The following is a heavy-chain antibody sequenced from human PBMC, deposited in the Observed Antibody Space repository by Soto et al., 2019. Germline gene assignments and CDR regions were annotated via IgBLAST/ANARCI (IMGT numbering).Heavy chain of an antibody. J-gene: IGHJ3*02. CDR2: ISSSSSYI. V-gene: IGHV3-21*01. CDR1: GFTFSSYS. CDR3: AKSSSGNSYI. Sequence: EVQLVESGGGLVKPGGSLRLSCAASGFTFSSYSMNWVRQAPGEGLEWVSSISSSSSYIYYADSVKGRFTISRDNAKNSMYLQMTSMRAEDTAVYYYAKSSSGNSYIWCQGTMVTVSS. D-gene: IGHD6-6*01.